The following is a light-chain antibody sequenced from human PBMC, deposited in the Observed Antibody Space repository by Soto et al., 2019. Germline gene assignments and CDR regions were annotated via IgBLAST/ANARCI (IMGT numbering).Light chain of an antibody. V-gene: IGLV1-44*01. CDR1: SSNIGRNP. CDR2: GND. CDR3: ASWDDRLNGQV. J-gene: IGLJ2*01. Sequence: QAVVAQPPSASAPPGQRVAIPCSGSSSNIGRNPVHWYQHLPGAAPKLLLYGNDQRPSGVPDRFSGSKSDTSASLAITGRQSEDDADYFCASWDDRLNGQVFGGGTKLTVL.